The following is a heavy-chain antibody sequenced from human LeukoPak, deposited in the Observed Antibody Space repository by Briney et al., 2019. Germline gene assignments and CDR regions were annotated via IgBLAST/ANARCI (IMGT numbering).Heavy chain of an antibody. D-gene: IGHD4-17*01. CDR2: ISSSSSYI. CDR1: GFTFSSYG. V-gene: IGHV3-21*01. Sequence: PGGSLRLSCAASGFTFSSYGMNWVRQAPGKGLEWVSSISSSSSYIYYADSVKGRFTISRDNAKNSLYLQMNSLRAEDTAVYYCARGDYGDYGGPYYFDYWGQGTLVTVSS. CDR3: ARGDYGDYGGPYYFDY. J-gene: IGHJ4*02.